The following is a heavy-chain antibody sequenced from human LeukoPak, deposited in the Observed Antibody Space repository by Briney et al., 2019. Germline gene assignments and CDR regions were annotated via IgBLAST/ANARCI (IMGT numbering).Heavy chain of an antibody. CDR3: AKGSYASGSYVGASDY. V-gene: IGHV3-21*04. CDR1: GFTFSSYS. CDR2: ISSSSSYI. Sequence: GGSLRLSCAASGFTFSSYSMNWVRQAPGKGLEWVSSISSSSSYIYYADSVKGRFTISRDNAKNSLYLQMNSLRAEDTAVYYCAKGSYASGSYVGASDYWGQGTLVTVSS. D-gene: IGHD3-16*01. J-gene: IGHJ4*02.